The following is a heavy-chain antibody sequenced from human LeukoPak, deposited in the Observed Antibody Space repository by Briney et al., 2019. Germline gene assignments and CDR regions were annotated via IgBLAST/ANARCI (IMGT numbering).Heavy chain of an antibody. CDR1: GFTFSCYS. CDR2: ISSSSSYI. V-gene: IGHV3-21*01. Sequence: GGSLRLSCAASGFTFSCYSMNWVRQAPGKGLEWVSSISSSSSYIYYADSVKGRFTISIDNAKNSLYLQMNSLRAEDTAVYYCAKLGPYCSSTSCYRGDAFDIWGQGTMVTASS. J-gene: IGHJ3*02. CDR3: AKLGPYCSSTSCYRGDAFDI. D-gene: IGHD2-2*02.